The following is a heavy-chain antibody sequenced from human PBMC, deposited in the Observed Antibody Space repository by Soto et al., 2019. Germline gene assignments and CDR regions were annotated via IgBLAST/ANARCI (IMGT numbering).Heavy chain of an antibody. CDR3: ARETGYSSSWPPWGVYYYYGMDV. J-gene: IGHJ6*02. Sequence: GASVKVSCKASGYTFTSYGISWVLQAPGQGLEWMGWISAYNGNTNYAQKLQGRVTMTTDTSTSTAYMELRSLRSDDTAVYYCARETGYSSSWPPWGVYYYYGMDVWGQGTTVTVSS. D-gene: IGHD6-13*01. CDR2: ISAYNGNT. CDR1: GYTFTSYG. V-gene: IGHV1-18*04.